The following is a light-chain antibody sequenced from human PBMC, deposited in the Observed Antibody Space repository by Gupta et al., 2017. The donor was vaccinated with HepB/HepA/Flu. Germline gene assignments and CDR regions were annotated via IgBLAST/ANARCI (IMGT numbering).Light chain of an antibody. V-gene: IGKV3D-15*01. CDR1: QSISNK. Sequence: EIVMTQSPATLSVSPRESATLSCRASQSISNKLAWYQQKPGQAPRLLIYSASTRATGISARFSGSGSGTDFTLTISSLQSEDCAVYYCQQYNFWPQTFGQGTKVEIK. J-gene: IGKJ1*01. CDR3: QQYNFWPQT. CDR2: SAS.